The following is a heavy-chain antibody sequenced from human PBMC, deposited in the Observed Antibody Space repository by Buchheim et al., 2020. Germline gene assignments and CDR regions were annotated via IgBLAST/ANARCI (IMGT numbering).Heavy chain of an antibody. Sequence: EVQLVESGGGLVQPGGSLRLSCAASGFTFSSYSMNWVRQAPGKGLEWVSYISSSSSYTNYADSVKGRFTISSDNAKNSLYLQMNSLRAEDTAVYYCAREGGYSSSSVFDYWGQGTL. CDR3: AREGGYSSSSVFDY. V-gene: IGHV3-48*04. J-gene: IGHJ4*02. CDR1: GFTFSSYS. D-gene: IGHD6-6*01. CDR2: ISSSSSYT.